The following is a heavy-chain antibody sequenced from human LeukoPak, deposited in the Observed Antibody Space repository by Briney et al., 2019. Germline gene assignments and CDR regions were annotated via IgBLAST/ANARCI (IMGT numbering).Heavy chain of an antibody. CDR2: INHSGST. D-gene: IGHD1-1*01. V-gene: IGHV4-34*01. CDR1: GGSFSGYY. CDR3: TRRGRNNWGEGNDY. J-gene: IGHJ4*02. Sequence: SETLSLTCAVYGGSFSGYYWSWIRQPPGKGLEWIGEINHSGSTNYNPSLKSRVTILVDTSKNQFSLKLSSVTAADTAVYYCTRRGRNNWGEGNDYWGQGTLVTVSS.